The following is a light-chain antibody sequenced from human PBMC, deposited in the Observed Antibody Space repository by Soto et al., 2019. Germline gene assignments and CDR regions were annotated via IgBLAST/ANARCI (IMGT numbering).Light chain of an antibody. J-gene: IGLJ1*01. V-gene: IGLV2-14*01. CDR2: EVS. Sequence: QSVLTQPASVSGSPGQSITISCTGTSSDVGGYKYVSWYQHHADKAPKLMIYEVSNRPSGVSNRFSGSKSGNTASLTIYGLQAEDEADYYCSSFSSSTTHYVFGTGTKVTVL. CDR1: SSDVGGYKY. CDR3: SSFSSSTTHYV.